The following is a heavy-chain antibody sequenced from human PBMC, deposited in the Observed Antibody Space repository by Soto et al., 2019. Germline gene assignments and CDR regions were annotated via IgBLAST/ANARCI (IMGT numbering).Heavy chain of an antibody. V-gene: IGHV4-59*08. D-gene: IGHD2-8*01. Sequence: QVQLQESGPGLVKPSETLSLTCTVSGGSFTSDYWSWIRQPPGKGLQWIGYIYYNGTTNYNPSLKSRLTISQDTAKGQTSLELTSLTAADTAVYYCASHSGVAALGGLDHWGQGTLVTVSS. J-gene: IGHJ4*02. CDR1: GGSFTSDY. CDR2: IYYNGTT. CDR3: ASHSGVAALGGLDH.